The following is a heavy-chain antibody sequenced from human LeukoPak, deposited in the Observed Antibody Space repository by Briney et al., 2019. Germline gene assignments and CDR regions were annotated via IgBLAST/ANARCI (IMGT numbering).Heavy chain of an antibody. J-gene: IGHJ3*02. V-gene: IGHV3-23*01. CDR1: GFTFSSYA. CDR2: ISGSGGST. Sequence: GGSLRLSCAASGFTFSSYAMSWVRQAPGKGLEWVSAISGSGGSTYCADSVKGRFTISRDNSKNTLYLQMNSLRAEDTAVYYCAKYQLRFLELGGAFDIWGQGTMVTVSS. D-gene: IGHD3-3*01. CDR3: AKYQLRFLELGGAFDI.